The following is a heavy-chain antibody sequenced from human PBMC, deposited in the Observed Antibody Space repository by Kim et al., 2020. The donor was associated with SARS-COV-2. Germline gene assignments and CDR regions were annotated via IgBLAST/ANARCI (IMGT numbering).Heavy chain of an antibody. J-gene: IGHJ4*02. Sequence: AVSVKSRITINPDPSTNQFSLQLNSVTPEDTAVYYCARDGPTGTTRYFDYWGQGTLVTVSS. CDR3: ARDGPTGTTRYFDY. V-gene: IGHV6-1*01. D-gene: IGHD1-1*01.